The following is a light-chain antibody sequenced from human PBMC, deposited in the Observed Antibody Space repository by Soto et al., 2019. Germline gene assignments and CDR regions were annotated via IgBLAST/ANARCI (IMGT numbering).Light chain of an antibody. J-gene: IGKJ1*01. CDR1: QSVSNY. CDR3: QHYNSYGT. Sequence: DIQMTQSPSSLSASVGDRVTITCRASQSVSNYLNWYRQLPGKAPTLLIYSTSTLQSGVPSRFSGSGSGTDFTLTISSLQPDDFATYYCQHYNSYGTFGQGTKVDIK. V-gene: IGKV1-16*01. CDR2: STS.